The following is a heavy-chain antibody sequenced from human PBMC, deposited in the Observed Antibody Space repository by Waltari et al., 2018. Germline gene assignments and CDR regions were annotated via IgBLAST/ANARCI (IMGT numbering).Heavy chain of an antibody. CDR3: ASEVVAATRV. J-gene: IGHJ3*01. CDR1: GDSINSDIYY. Sequence: QLQLLESGPGLVKPSETLSLTCTVSGDSINSDIYYWAWIRQPPGKGLEWIGSVDYSGSTYYNPSRKGRFTISRDNAKNSLYLQMNSLRAEDTAVYYCASEVVAATRVWGQGTMVTVSS. D-gene: IGHD2-15*01. CDR2: VDYSGST. V-gene: IGHV4-39*02.